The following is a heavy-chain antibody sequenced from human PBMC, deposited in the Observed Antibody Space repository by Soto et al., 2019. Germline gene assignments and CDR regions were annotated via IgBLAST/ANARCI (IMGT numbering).Heavy chain of an antibody. CDR3: AREPPETPPDY. V-gene: IGHV1-18*01. Sequence: QVQLVQSGADVKKPGASVKVSCKASGYTFSDYGVSWVRQAPGQGLEWMGWISSKIGNTNFAQKFRGRVTMTTDPSTSTVYMELRSLRPDDTAVYYCAREPPETPPDYWGQGTLVTVSS. CDR1: GYTFSDYG. J-gene: IGHJ4*02. CDR2: ISSKIGNT.